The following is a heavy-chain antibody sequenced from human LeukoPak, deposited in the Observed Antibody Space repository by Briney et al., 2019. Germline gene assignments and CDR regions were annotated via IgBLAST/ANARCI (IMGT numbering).Heavy chain of an antibody. V-gene: IGHV4-34*01. D-gene: IGHD6-19*01. CDR3: ARVHNWDTSGWYNYFYAMDV. Sequence: SETLSLTCAVYGGSFSETYWSWIRQPPGEGREWIVEINYSGSTNYNPSLKSRVTMLVDTSKSQFSLKLNSVTAADTAVYYCARVHNWDTSGWYNYFYAMDVWGKGTPVTVSS. CDR1: GGSFSETY. CDR2: INYSGST. J-gene: IGHJ6*04.